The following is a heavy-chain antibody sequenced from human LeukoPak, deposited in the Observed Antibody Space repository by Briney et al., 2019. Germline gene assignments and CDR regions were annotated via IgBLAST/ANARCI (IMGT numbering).Heavy chain of an antibody. Sequence: GGSLRLSCAASGFTLSSYGMHWVRQAPGKGLEWVAVIWYDGSNKYYADSVKGRFTISRDNSKNTLYLQMNSLRAEDTAVYYCARVPPYYYDSSGYPRLYYGMDVWGQGTTVTVSS. J-gene: IGHJ6*02. CDR1: GFTLSSYG. CDR2: IWYDGSNK. CDR3: ARVPPYYYDSSGYPRLYYGMDV. V-gene: IGHV3-33*01. D-gene: IGHD3-22*01.